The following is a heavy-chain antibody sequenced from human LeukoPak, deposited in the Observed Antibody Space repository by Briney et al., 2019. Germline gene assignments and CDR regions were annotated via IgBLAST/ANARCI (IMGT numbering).Heavy chain of an antibody. Sequence: GGSLRLSCAASGFTFNSYGIHWVRQAPGKGLVWVSRINSDGSSTYYADSVKGRFTISRDNSKNTLYLQMNSLRAEDTAVYYCAKDGYYDSSAYYYVRYFDLWGRGTLVTVSS. V-gene: IGHV3-NL1*01. CDR1: GFTFNSYG. D-gene: IGHD3-22*01. CDR3: AKDGYYDSSAYYYVRYFDL. J-gene: IGHJ2*01. CDR2: INSDGSST.